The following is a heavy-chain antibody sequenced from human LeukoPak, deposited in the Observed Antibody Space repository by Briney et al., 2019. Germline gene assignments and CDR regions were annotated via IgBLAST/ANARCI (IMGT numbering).Heavy chain of an antibody. D-gene: IGHD3-3*01. CDR3: ARDAGRFWSGYSPFGY. V-gene: IGHV1-2*02. CDR1: GYTFTGYY. Sequence: ASVKVSCKASGYTFTGYYMHWVRQAPGQGLEWMGWINPNSGGTNYAQKFQGRVTMTRDTSISTAYMELSRLRSDDTAVYYCARDAGRFWSGYSPFGYWGQGTQVTVSS. CDR2: INPNSGGT. J-gene: IGHJ4*02.